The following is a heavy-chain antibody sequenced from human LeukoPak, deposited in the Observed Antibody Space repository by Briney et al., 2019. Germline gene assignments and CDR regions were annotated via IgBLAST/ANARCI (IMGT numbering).Heavy chain of an antibody. D-gene: IGHD6-13*01. V-gene: IGHV1-8*02. Sequence: ASVKVSCKASGYTFTGYYMHWVRQATGQGLEWMGWMNPNSGNTGYAQKFQGRVTMTRNTSISTAYMELSSLRSEDTAVYYCARGAGSSWQNWFDPWGQGTLVTVSS. CDR3: ARGAGSSWQNWFDP. CDR2: MNPNSGNT. CDR1: GYTFTGYY. J-gene: IGHJ5*02.